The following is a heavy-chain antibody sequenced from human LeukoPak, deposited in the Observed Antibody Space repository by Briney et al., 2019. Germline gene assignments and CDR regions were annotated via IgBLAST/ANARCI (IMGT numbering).Heavy chain of an antibody. J-gene: IGHJ6*02. CDR3: ARDRRGPDV. V-gene: IGHV3-53*01. CDR1: GFNVSNNY. Sequence: GGSLRLSCAASGFNVSNNYMSWVRQAPGKGLEWVSIIYSGGATYFADSIKGRFTISRDNAKNSLYLQMNSLRVEDTAVYYCARDRRGPDVWGQGTTVTVSS. CDR2: IYSGGAT.